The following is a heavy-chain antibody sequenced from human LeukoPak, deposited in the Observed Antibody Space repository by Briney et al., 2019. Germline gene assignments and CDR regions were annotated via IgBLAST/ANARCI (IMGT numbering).Heavy chain of an antibody. Sequence: GGSLRLSCAASGFTFSDHAMHWVRQAPGKGLEWVSAVGIAADTFYPGSVKGRFTISRDNAKNSLYLQMNSLRAEDTALYYCAKCGATFYYYYGMDVWGQGTTVTVSS. CDR1: GFTFSDHA. CDR2: VGIAADT. J-gene: IGHJ6*02. V-gene: IGHV3-13*01. D-gene: IGHD2-21*01. CDR3: AKCGATFYYYYGMDV.